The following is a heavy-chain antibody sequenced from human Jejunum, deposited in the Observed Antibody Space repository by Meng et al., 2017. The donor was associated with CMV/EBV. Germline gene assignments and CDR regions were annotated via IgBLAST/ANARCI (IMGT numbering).Heavy chain of an antibody. CDR1: GFSLSTSEVA. D-gene: IGHD6-13*01. V-gene: IGHV2-5*02. Sequence: QIPLKESGPTLVKPTQTLTLTCTFSGFSLSTSEVAVGWIRQPPGKALEWVALIYWDDDKRYSPSLKNRLTITKDTSKNQVILTMTNMDPMDTATYYCAHSSYDSSWYRGPDYWGQGTLVTVSS. CDR2: IYWDDDK. J-gene: IGHJ4*02. CDR3: AHSSYDSSWYRGPDY.